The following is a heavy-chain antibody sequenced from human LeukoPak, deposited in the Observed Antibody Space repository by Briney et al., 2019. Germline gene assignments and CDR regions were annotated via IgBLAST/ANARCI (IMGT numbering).Heavy chain of an antibody. CDR1: GFTFSSYA. J-gene: IGHJ4*02. CDR2: IKHKAHSYTT. CDR3: AQFAKGG. Sequence: GGSLRLSCAASGFTFSSYAMSWVRQAPGKGLEWVGRIKHKAHSYTTEYAASVEGRFTISRDDSKSSLYLQMNSLKIEDTAVYYCAQFAKGGWGQGTLVTVSS. D-gene: IGHD2-21*01. V-gene: IGHV3-72*01.